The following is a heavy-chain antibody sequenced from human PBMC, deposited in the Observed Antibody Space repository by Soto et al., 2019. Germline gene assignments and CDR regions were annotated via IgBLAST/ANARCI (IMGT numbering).Heavy chain of an antibody. CDR2: ISGTGGST. V-gene: IGHV3-23*01. CDR3: AKNWDTTSSSSSR. Sequence: EVQLLESGGGLVQPGGSLRLSCAASVFTFSTYAMSWVRQAPGKGLEWVSAISGTGGSTYYADSVKGRFTISRDNSKNTLYLQMNSLRAEDTAVYYCAKNWDTTSSSSSRWGQGTLVTVSS. CDR1: VFTFSTYA. D-gene: IGHD6-6*01. J-gene: IGHJ4*02.